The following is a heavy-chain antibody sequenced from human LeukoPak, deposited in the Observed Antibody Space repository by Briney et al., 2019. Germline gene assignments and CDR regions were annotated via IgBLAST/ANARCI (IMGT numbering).Heavy chain of an antibody. V-gene: IGHV3-74*01. CDR2: IDSGGSNT. Sequence: GGSLRLSCAAYGLTFSDDWMHWVRQAPGKGLVWVSRIDSGGSNTAYADSVKGRFTVSRDNGKKMVFLEMNSLRAEDTAVYYCAKVGGYSSSLSSGTYAFDYWGQGTLVTVSS. J-gene: IGHJ4*02. CDR1: GLTFSDDW. CDR3: AKVGGYSSSLSSGTYAFDY. D-gene: IGHD6-6*01.